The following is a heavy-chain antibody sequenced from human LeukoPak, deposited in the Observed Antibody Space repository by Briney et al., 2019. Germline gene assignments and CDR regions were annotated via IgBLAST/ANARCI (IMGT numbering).Heavy chain of an antibody. V-gene: IGHV3-74*03. CDR1: GFTFSNYW. J-gene: IGHJ5*02. D-gene: IGHD3-10*01. CDR2: IRFDGSST. Sequence: GGSLRLSCVGSGFTFSNYWTHWVRQAPGKGLIWVSRIRFDGSSTMYADSVKGRFTISRDNAKNTLYLHMNSLRAEDTAVYYCARDDYYSSWGQGTLVTVSS. CDR3: ARDDYYSS.